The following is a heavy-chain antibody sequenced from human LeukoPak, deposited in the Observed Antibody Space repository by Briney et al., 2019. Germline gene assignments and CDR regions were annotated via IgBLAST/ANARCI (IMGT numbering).Heavy chain of an antibody. CDR2: IKSKTDGGTT. CDR1: GFTFSNAW. Sequence: TGGSLRLSCAASGFTFSNAWMSWVRQAPGKGLEWVGRIKSKTDGGTTDYAAPVKGRFTISRDDSKNTLYLQMNSLKTEDTAVYYCTTEPRPIVVVPEQRAFDIWGQGTMVTVSS. V-gene: IGHV3-15*01. J-gene: IGHJ3*02. D-gene: IGHD2-2*01. CDR3: TTEPRPIVVVPEQRAFDI.